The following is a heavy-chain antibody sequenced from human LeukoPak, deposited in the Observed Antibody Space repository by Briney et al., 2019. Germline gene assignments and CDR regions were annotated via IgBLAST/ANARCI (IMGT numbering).Heavy chain of an antibody. CDR3: ARGTNWYYFDY. CDR2: IYYSGST. CDR1: GVSISSYY. Sequence: SETLSLTCTVSGVSISSYYWSWIRQPPGKGLEWIGYIYYSGSTNYNPSLKSRVTISVDTSKNQFSLKLSSVTAADTAVYYCARGTNWYYFDYWGQGTLVTVSS. V-gene: IGHV4-59*01. J-gene: IGHJ4*02. D-gene: IGHD1-1*01.